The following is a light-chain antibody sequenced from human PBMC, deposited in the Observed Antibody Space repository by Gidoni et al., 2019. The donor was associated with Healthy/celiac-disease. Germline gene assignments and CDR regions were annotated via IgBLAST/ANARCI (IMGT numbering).Light chain of an antibody. CDR3: QSYDSSLSVHVV. CDR2: GNS. Sequence: QSVPPQPPSVSGAPGQRVTISCTGSSSNIGAGYDVHWYQQLPGTAPKLLIYGNSNRPSGVPDRFSGSKSGTSASLAITGLQAEDEADYYCQSYDSSLSVHVVFGGGTKLTVL. CDR1: SSNIGAGYD. V-gene: IGLV1-40*01. J-gene: IGLJ2*01.